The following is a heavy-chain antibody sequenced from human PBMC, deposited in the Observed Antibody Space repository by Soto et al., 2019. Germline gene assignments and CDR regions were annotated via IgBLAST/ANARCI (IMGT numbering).Heavy chain of an antibody. Sequence: SETLSLTCAVYGGSFSGYYWSWIRQPPGKGLEWIGEINHSGSTNYNPSLKSRVTISVDTSKNQFSLKLSSVTAADTAVYYCASVNRARSWAPRRYYYDSSGYRDYGMDVWGQGTTVTVSS. J-gene: IGHJ6*02. CDR3: ASVNRARSWAPRRYYYDSSGYRDYGMDV. V-gene: IGHV4-34*01. CDR1: GGSFSGYY. CDR2: INHSGST. D-gene: IGHD3-22*01.